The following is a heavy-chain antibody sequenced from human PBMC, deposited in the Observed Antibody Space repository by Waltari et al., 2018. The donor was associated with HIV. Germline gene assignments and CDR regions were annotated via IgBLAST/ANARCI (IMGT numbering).Heavy chain of an antibody. Sequence: EAQLLESGGGLVRPGRSLRLSCAASESTLSTYAMSWVRQAPGKGLDGVASISGDGTATYYADSVKGRLTISRDNSNNTLYLQMNNLRGGDTAVYYCVKGVTYDILTGYSPLDSWGQGTLVTVSS. J-gene: IGHJ4*02. D-gene: IGHD3-9*01. CDR1: ESTLSTYA. V-gene: IGHV3-23*01. CDR3: VKGVTYDILTGYSPLDS. CDR2: ISGDGTAT.